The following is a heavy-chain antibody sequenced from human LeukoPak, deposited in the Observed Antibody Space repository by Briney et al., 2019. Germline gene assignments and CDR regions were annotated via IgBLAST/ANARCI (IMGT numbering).Heavy chain of an antibody. CDR1: GYTFTGYD. CDR2: MNPNSGNT. Sequence: ASVKVSCKASGYTFTGYDINWVRQATGQGLEWMGWMNPNSGNTGYAQKFQGRVTMTRDTSISTAYMELSRLRSDDTAMYYCARNGDSPEKAYYDFWSGYLDWFDPWGQGTLVTVSS. D-gene: IGHD3-3*01. V-gene: IGHV1-8*01. J-gene: IGHJ5*02. CDR3: ARNGDSPEKAYYDFWSGYLDWFDP.